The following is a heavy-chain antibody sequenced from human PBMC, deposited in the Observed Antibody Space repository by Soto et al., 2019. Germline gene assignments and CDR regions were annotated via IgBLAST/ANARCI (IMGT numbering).Heavy chain of an antibody. CDR1: SGSISSSNW. CDR2: IYHSGST. V-gene: IGHV4-4*02. J-gene: IGHJ6*03. D-gene: IGHD3-10*01. Sequence: SETLSLTCAVSSGSISSSNWWSWVRQPPGKGLEWIGEIYHSGSTNYNPSLKSRVTISVDKSKNQFSLKLSSVTAADTAVYYCARAESFFKGRYHYYYMDVWCKAITVTVS. CDR3: ARAESFFKGRYHYYYMDV.